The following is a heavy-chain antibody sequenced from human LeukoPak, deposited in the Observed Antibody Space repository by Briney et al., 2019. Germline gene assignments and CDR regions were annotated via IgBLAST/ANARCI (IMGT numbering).Heavy chain of an antibody. CDR2: IIPIFGTA. CDR3: ARKRSSGYSDY. D-gene: IGHD3-22*01. J-gene: IGHJ4*02. Sequence: GASVKVSCRASGGTFSSYAISWVRQAPGQGLEWMGGIIPIFGTANYAQKFQGRVTITTDESTSTAYMELSSLRSDDTAVYYCARKRSSGYSDYWGQGTLVTVSS. V-gene: IGHV1-69*05. CDR1: GGTFSSYA.